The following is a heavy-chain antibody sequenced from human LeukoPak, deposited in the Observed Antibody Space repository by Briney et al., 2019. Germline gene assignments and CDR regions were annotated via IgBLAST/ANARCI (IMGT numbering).Heavy chain of an antibody. Sequence: GESLKISCKGSGYSFTSYWIGWVRQMPGKGLEWMGIIYPGDSDTRYSPSFQGQVTISADKSISTAYLQWSSLKASDTAMYYCACYVGPTYYYDSSGWHAFDIWGQGTMVTVSS. CDR1: GYSFTSYW. CDR2: IYPGDSDT. J-gene: IGHJ3*02. V-gene: IGHV5-51*01. CDR3: ACYVGPTYYYDSSGWHAFDI. D-gene: IGHD3-22*01.